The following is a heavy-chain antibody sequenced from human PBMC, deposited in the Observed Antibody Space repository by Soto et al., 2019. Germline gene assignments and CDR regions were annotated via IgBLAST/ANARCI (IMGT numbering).Heavy chain of an antibody. CDR3: AGGASYGSGDTPYYYYYYMDV. J-gene: IGHJ6*03. D-gene: IGHD3-10*01. CDR1: GYTFTSYY. Sequence: ASVKVSCKASGYTFTSYYMHWVRQAPGQGLEWMGIINPSGGSTSYAQKFQGRVTMTRDTSTSTVYMELSSLRSEDTAVYYCAGGASYGSGDTPYYYYYYMDVWGKGTAVTVSS. V-gene: IGHV1-46*03. CDR2: INPSGGST.